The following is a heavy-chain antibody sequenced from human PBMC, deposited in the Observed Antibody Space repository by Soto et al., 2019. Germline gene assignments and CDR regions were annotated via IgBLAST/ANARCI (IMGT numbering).Heavy chain of an antibody. D-gene: IGHD3-10*01. CDR3: ARVWGGAFDI. Sequence: SETLCLTCTVSGGSISSYYWRWIRQPPGKGLEWIGYIYYSGSTNYNPSLKSRVTISVDTSKNQFSLKLSSVTAADTAVYYCARVWGGAFDIWGQGTMVTVS. J-gene: IGHJ3*02. CDR2: IYYSGST. CDR1: GGSISSYY. V-gene: IGHV4-59*01.